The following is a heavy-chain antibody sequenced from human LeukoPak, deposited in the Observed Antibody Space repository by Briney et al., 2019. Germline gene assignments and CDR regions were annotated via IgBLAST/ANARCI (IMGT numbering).Heavy chain of an antibody. V-gene: IGHV4-59*01. J-gene: IGHJ4*02. Sequence: SETLSLTCTVSGCSISSYYWSWIRQPPGKGLEWIGYIYYSGSTNYNPSLKSRVTISVDTSKNQFSLKLSSVTAADTAVYYCARDYGDSPFDYWGQGTLVTVSS. CDR2: IYYSGST. CDR1: GCSISSYY. CDR3: ARDYGDSPFDY. D-gene: IGHD4-17*01.